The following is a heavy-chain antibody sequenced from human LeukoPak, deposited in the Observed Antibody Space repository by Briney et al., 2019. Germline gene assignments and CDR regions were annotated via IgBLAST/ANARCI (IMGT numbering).Heavy chain of an antibody. CDR2: IYSGGST. Sequence: GGSLRLSCAASGFTFDDYAMHWVRQAPGKGLEWVSVIYSGGSTYYADSVKGRFTISRDNSKNTLYLQMNSLRAEDTAVYYCARVLEYYSDYWGQGTLVTVSS. CDR1: GFTFDDYA. CDR3: ARVLEYYSDY. D-gene: IGHD3-10*01. J-gene: IGHJ4*02. V-gene: IGHV3-53*01.